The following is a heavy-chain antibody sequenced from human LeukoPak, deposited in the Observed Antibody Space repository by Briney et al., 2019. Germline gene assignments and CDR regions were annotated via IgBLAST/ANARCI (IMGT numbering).Heavy chain of an antibody. V-gene: IGHV3-23*01. Sequence: GGSLRLSCAASGFTFSSYAMSWVRQAPGKGLEWVSAISGSGGSTYYADSVKGRFTISRDNSKNTLYLQMNSLRAEDMAVYYCAKGITITMIVVNAFDIWGQGTMVTVSS. D-gene: IGHD3-22*01. J-gene: IGHJ3*02. CDR1: GFTFSSYA. CDR2: ISGSGGST. CDR3: AKGITITMIVVNAFDI.